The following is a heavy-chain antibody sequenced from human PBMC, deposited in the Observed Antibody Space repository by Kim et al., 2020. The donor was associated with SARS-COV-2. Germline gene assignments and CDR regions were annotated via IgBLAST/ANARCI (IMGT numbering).Heavy chain of an antibody. CDR1: GFTFGDYA. Sequence: GGSLRLSCAASGFTFGDYAMHWVRQAPGKGLEWVSGISWNSGSIGYADSVKGRFTISRDNAKNSLYLQMNSLRAEDTALYYCAKDYYDSMSRGLDYWGQGTLVTVSS. V-gene: IGHV3-9*01. CDR2: ISWNSGSI. CDR3: AKDYYDSMSRGLDY. J-gene: IGHJ4*02. D-gene: IGHD3-22*01.